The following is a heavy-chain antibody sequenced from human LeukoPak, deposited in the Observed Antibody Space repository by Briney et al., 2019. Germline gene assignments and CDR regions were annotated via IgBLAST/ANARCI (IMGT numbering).Heavy chain of an antibody. J-gene: IGHJ4*02. CDR1: GFTFSAYS. D-gene: IGHD3-22*01. CDR2: IGLSGGSI. V-gene: IGHV3-21*01. CDR3: ARGGTSYYYDSSGSDY. Sequence: GGSLRLSCATSGFTFSAYSMNWVRQAPGKGLEWVSSIGLSGGSIFYAESVKGRFSISRDNAKNSLYLQMNSLRAEDTAVYYCARGGTSYYYDSSGSDYWGQGTLVTVSS.